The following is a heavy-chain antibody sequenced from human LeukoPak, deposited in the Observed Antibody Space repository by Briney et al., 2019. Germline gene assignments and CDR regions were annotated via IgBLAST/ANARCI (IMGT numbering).Heavy chain of an antibody. J-gene: IGHJ2*01. Sequence: SQTLSLTCTVSIGSISNYYWNWTRQSPGKALEWIGSIYHCGTTNYNPSLESRVTMLVDRSKNQFSLMLTSVTAPDTAVYCCARTAPEVARFRDWLSAGGGFDLWGRGTLVSVS. CDR1: IGSISNYY. CDR2: IYHCGTT. CDR3: ARTAPEVARFRDWLSAGGGFDL. D-gene: IGHD3-9*01. V-gene: IGHV4-59*01.